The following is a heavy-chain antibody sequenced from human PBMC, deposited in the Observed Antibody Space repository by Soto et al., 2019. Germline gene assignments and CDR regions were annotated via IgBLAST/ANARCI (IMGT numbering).Heavy chain of an antibody. J-gene: IGHJ4*02. Sequence: WGSLRLSCAASGFSFSSYGMHWVRQAPGKGLEWVAVISYDGNNDYYADSVKGRFNISRDNSKKTLYLRMNSLRPEDTAVYYCAKVEIRAATLYYFDYWGLGTLVSVSS. CDR3: AKVEIRAATLYYFDY. CDR1: GFSFSSYG. CDR2: ISYDGNND. V-gene: IGHV3-30*18. D-gene: IGHD6-13*01.